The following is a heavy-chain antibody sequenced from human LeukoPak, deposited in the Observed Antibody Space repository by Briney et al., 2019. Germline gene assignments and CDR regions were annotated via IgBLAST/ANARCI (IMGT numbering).Heavy chain of an antibody. CDR2: ISYDGSNK. CDR3: ARDYEIEMAIDY. V-gene: IGHV3-30*04. D-gene: IGHD5-24*01. J-gene: IGHJ4*02. Sequence: GRSLRLSCAAPGFAFSSYAMHWVRQAPGKGLEWVAVISYDGSNKYYADSVKGRFTISRDNSKNTLYLQMNSLRAEDTAVYYCARDYEIEMAIDYWGQGTLVTVSS. CDR1: GFAFSSYA.